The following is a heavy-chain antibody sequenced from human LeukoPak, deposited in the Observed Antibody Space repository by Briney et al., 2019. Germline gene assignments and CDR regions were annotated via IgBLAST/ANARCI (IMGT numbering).Heavy chain of an antibody. J-gene: IGHJ1*01. CDR1: GGSISSYY. V-gene: IGHV4-4*07. Sequence: SETLSLTCTVSGGSISSYYWNWIRQPAGKGLEWIGRIYSSGSSDYNSSFKSRVTMSVDMSKSQISLKLSSVTAADTAVYYCARSITSSWYGDFQHWGQGTLVTVSS. D-gene: IGHD6-13*01. CDR3: ARSITSSWYGDFQH. CDR2: IYSSGSS.